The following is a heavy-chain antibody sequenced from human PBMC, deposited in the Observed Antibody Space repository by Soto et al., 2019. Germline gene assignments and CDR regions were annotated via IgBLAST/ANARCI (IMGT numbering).Heavy chain of an antibody. CDR3: AVIDFWSGYYTSYYGMDV. J-gene: IGHJ6*02. Sequence: GAAVKVSCKASGYTFTGYYMHWVRQAPGQGXEWMGWINPNSGGTNYAQKFQGRVTMTRDTSISTAYMELSRLRSDDTAVYYCAVIDFWSGYYTSYYGMDVWGQGTTVTVSS. D-gene: IGHD3-3*01. CDR1: GYTFTGYY. CDR2: INPNSGGT. V-gene: IGHV1-2*02.